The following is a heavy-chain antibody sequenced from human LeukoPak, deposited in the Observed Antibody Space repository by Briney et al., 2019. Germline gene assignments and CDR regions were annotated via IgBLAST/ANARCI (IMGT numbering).Heavy chain of an antibody. CDR1: GGSFSGYY. CDR3: ARGFPDSSGYYYQYYYYYGMDV. Sequence: SETLSLTCAVYGGSFSGYYWSWIRQPPGKGLEWIGEINHSGSTNYNPSLKSRVTISVDTSKNQFSLKLSSVTAADTAVYYCARGFPDSSGYYYQYYYYYGMDVWGQGTTVTVSS. J-gene: IGHJ6*02. CDR2: INHSGST. D-gene: IGHD3-22*01. V-gene: IGHV4-34*01.